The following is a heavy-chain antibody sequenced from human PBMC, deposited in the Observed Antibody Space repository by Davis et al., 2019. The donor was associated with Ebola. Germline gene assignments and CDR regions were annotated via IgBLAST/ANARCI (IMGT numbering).Heavy chain of an antibody. Sequence: AASVKVSCKASGYTFTSYDINWVRQATGQGLEWMGWMNPNSGNTGYAQKFQGRVTMTRNTSISTAYMELSSLRSEDTAVYYCARRGLGGATDWFDPWGQGTLVTVSS. J-gene: IGHJ5*02. D-gene: IGHD1-26*01. CDR2: MNPNSGNT. CDR1: GYTFTSYD. CDR3: ARRGLGGATDWFDP. V-gene: IGHV1-8*01.